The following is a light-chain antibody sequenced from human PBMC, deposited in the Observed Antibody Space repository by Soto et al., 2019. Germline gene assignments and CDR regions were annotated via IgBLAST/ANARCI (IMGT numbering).Light chain of an antibody. J-gene: IGLJ1*01. CDR2: KVS. V-gene: IGLV2-14*01. CDR3: SSYSTTRTYV. CDR1: SDDIGGYNY. Sequence: QSVLTQPASVSGSPGQSITIPCTGSSDDIGGYNYVSWYQQHPGRAPKLVIYKVSDRPSGVSTRFSASKSGNTASLTISGLQAEDEADYYCSSYSTTRTYVFGTGTKVTVL.